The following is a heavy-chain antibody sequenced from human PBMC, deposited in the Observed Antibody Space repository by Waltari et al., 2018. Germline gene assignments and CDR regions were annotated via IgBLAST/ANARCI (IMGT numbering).Heavy chain of an antibody. J-gene: IGHJ4*02. Sequence: QVQLVESGGGLVKPGGSLRLSCAASGFIFSDYYMSWTRRGPGKGLEGIAYTSTSGLTIYYADSVKGRFTISRDNAKNSVYLQMDSLRAEDTAIYYCARDLGSSTVATAFDYWGQGTLVTVSS. V-gene: IGHV3-11*01. CDR3: ARDLGSSTVATAFDY. D-gene: IGHD4-17*01. CDR1: GFIFSDYY. CDR2: TSTSGLTI.